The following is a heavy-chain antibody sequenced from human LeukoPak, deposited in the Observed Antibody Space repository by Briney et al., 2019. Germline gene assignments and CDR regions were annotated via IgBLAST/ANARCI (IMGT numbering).Heavy chain of an antibody. CDR1: GGTFSSYA. V-gene: IGHV1-69*13. CDR3: ARGDYGDAPLGAFDI. J-gene: IGHJ3*02. D-gene: IGHD4-17*01. Sequence: GASVKVSCKASGGTFSSYAISWVRQAPGQGLEWMGGIIPIFGTANYAQKFQGRVTITADESTSTAYMELSSLRSEDTAVYYCARGDYGDAPLGAFDIWGQGTMVTVSS. CDR2: IIPIFGTA.